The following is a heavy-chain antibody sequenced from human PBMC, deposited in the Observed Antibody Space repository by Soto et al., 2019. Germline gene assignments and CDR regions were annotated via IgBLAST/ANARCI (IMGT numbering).Heavy chain of an antibody. Sequence: HPGGSLRLSCAASGFTFSGSAIHWVRQASGKGLEWVGRIRSKSNRYATAYAASVKGRFSISRDDSKNMAYLQMNSLKTEDTAVYYCTRLYTGGFDYWGQGTLVTVSS. J-gene: IGHJ4*01. CDR1: GFTFSGSA. V-gene: IGHV3-73*01. CDR3: TRLYTGGFDY. D-gene: IGHD2-2*02. CDR2: IRSKSNRYAT.